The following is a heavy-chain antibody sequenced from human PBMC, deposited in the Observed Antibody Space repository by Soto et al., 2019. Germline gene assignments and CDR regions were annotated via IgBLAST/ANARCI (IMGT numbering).Heavy chain of an antibody. CDR1: GFTFRSYA. J-gene: IGHJ6*02. V-gene: IGHV3-30-3*01. CDR3: ERGDREDIAVVVGARPGEYGLDV. D-gene: IGHD2-15*01. Sequence: QVQLVESGGGVVQPGRSLRLSCAASGFTFRSYAMHWVRQAPGKGLECVAVIAYDGSNKFYRDYVKGRFTISRDNSKNTLYLQTNSLRYEDTAAYYCERGDREDIAVVVGARPGEYGLDVWGQGTTVTVSS. CDR2: IAYDGSNK.